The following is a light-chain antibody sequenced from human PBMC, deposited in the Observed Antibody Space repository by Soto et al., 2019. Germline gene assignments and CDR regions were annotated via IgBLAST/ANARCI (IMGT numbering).Light chain of an antibody. J-gene: IGKJ5*01. CDR3: QQSYSTIT. Sequence: PSSLSASVGDRVTITCRASQSISSYLNWYQQKPGKAPKLLIYAASSLQSGVPSRFSGSGSGTDFTLTISSLQPEDFATYYCQQSYSTITFGQGTRLEIK. CDR1: QSISSY. CDR2: AAS. V-gene: IGKV1-39*01.